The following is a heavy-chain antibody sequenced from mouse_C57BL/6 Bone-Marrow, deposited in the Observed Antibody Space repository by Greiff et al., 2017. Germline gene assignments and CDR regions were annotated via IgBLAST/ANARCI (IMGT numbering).Heavy chain of an antibody. Sequence: QVQLQQSGPELVKPGASVKISCKASGYAFSSSWMNWVKQRPGKGLEWIGRIYPGDGDTNYNGKFKGKATLTADKSSSTAYMQLSSLTSEDSAVYFCLIYYDYDGDYWGQGTTLTVSS. CDR3: LIYYDYDGDY. CDR2: IYPGDGDT. V-gene: IGHV1-82*01. J-gene: IGHJ2*01. CDR1: GYAFSSSW. D-gene: IGHD2-4*01.